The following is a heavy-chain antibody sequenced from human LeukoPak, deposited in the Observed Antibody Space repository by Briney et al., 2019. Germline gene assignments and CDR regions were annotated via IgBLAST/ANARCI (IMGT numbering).Heavy chain of an antibody. J-gene: IGHJ4*02. D-gene: IGHD6-19*01. CDR1: GFTFSSYS. CDR2: ISSSSSYI. CDR3: ARDLEKQWLVPFDY. Sequence: PGGSLRLSCAASGFTFSSYSMDWVRQAPGKGLEWVSSISSSSSYIYYADSVKGRFTISRDNAKNSLYLQMNSLRAEDTAVYYCARDLEKQWLVPFDYWGQGTLVTVSS. V-gene: IGHV3-21*01.